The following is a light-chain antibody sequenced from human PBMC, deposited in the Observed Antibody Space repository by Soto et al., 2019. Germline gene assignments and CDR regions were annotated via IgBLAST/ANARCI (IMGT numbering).Light chain of an antibody. CDR1: QSVSSN. J-gene: IGKJ4*01. CDR2: GAS. CDR3: QQYQSLPLT. Sequence: EIVMTQSPATLSVSPGERATLSCRASQSVSSNLAWYQQKLGQDPRLLIYGASARATGIPARFSGSGSETEFTLTITSLQSEDFAVYYCQQYQSLPLTFGGGTKVEIK. V-gene: IGKV3-15*01.